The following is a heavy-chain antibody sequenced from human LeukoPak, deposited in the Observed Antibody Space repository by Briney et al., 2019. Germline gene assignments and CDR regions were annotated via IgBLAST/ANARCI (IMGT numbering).Heavy chain of an antibody. CDR3: ARRIAVASNWFDP. CDR2: IYYSGST. J-gene: IGHJ5*02. Sequence: SQTLSLTCTVSGGSISSGDYYWSWIRQPPGKGLEWIGYIYYSGSTYYNPSLKSRVTISVDTSKNQFSLKLSSVTAADTAVYYCARRIAVASNWFDPWGQGTLVTVSS. V-gene: IGHV4-30-4*01. D-gene: IGHD6-19*01. CDR1: GGSISSGDYY.